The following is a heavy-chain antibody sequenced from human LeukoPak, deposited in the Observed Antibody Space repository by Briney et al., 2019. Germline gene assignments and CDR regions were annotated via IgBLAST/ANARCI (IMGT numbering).Heavy chain of an antibody. V-gene: IGHV4-4*07. J-gene: IGHJ3*02. D-gene: IGHD3-22*01. CDR3: ARGPNRITMMIGDAFDI. Sequence: PSETLSLTCTVPGGSISSYYWSWLRQPAGKGLEWIGRIYTSGSTSYNPSLKSRVTMSVGTSKNQFSLKLSSVTAADTAVYYCARGPNRITMMIGDAFDIWGQGTMVTISS. CDR1: GGSISSYY. CDR2: IYTSGST.